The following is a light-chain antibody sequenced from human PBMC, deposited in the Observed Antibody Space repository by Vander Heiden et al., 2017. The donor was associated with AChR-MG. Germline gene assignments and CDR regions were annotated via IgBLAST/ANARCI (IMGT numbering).Light chain of an antibody. CDR3: SSYTSSSTPLYG. CDR2: DVS. Sequence: QSALTQPASVSGSPGQSTTISCTGTSVDVGGYNYVSWYQQHPGKAPKLMIYDVSNRPSGVSNRFSGSKSGNTASLSISGLQAEDEADYYCSSYTSSSTPLYGFGTGTKVTVL. J-gene: IGLJ1*01. V-gene: IGLV2-14*03. CDR1: SVDVGGYNY.